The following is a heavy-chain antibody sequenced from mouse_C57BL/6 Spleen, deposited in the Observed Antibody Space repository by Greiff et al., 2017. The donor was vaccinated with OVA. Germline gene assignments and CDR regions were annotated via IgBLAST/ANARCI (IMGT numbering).Heavy chain of an antibody. CDR2: IYPGDGDT. D-gene: IGHD1-1*01. J-gene: IGHJ2*01. V-gene: IGHV1-80*01. CDR3: ARNHLYDYGSSSCDFDY. Sequence: VQLQQSGAELVKPGASVKISCKASGYAFSSYWMNWVKQRPGKGLEWIGQIYPGDGDTNYNGKFKGKATLTADKSSSTAYMQLSSLTSEDSAVYFCARNHLYDYGSSSCDFDYWGQGTTLTVSS. CDR1: GYAFSSYW.